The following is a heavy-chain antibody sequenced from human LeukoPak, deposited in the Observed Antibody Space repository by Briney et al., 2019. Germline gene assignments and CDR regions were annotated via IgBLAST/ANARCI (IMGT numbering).Heavy chain of an antibody. D-gene: IGHD3-10*01. Sequence: AGGSLRLSCAASGFTFSNAWMTWVRQAPGRGLEWVGRSKSKTDGGTTDYAAPVKGRFTILREDSKNTLYLQMSSLETEDTAVYYCTTLGSGSSLMRYWGQGTLVSVSS. CDR3: TTLGSGSSLMRY. J-gene: IGHJ4*02. V-gene: IGHV3-15*01. CDR2: SKSKTDGGTT. CDR1: GFTFSNAW.